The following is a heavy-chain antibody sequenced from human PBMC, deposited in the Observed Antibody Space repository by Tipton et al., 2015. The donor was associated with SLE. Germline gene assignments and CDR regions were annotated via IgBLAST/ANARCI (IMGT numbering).Heavy chain of an antibody. Sequence: GLVKPSETLSLTCAVYGGSFSGYYWSWIRQPPGKGLEWIGEINHSGSTNYNPSLKSRVTISVDTSKNQFSLKLSSVTAADTAVYYCAREGGWTTVVTTFMDVWGQGTTVTVSS. CDR2: INHSGST. CDR1: GGSFSGYY. CDR3: AREGGWTTVVTTFMDV. V-gene: IGHV4-34*01. D-gene: IGHD4-23*01. J-gene: IGHJ6*02.